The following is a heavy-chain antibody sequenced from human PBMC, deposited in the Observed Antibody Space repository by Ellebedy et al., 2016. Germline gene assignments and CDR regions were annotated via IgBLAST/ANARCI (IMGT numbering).Heavy chain of an antibody. CDR2: IRSKAYGGTT. D-gene: IGHD2-15*01. CDR1: GFTFGDYA. V-gene: IGHV3-49*03. J-gene: IGHJ4*02. Sequence: GESLKISCTASGFTFGDYAMSWFRQAPGKGLEWVGFIRSKAYGGTTEYAASVKGRFTISRDDSKSIAYLQMNSLKTEDTAVYYCTRWSCSGGSCPSGYWGQGTLVTVSS. CDR3: TRWSCSGGSCPSGY.